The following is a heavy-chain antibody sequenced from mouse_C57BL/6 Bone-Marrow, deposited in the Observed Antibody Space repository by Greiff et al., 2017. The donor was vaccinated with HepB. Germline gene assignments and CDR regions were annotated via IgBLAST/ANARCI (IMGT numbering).Heavy chain of an antibody. V-gene: IGHV1-39*01. CDR2: IYPKCGTT. D-gene: IGHD2-5*01. CDR3: ARERIYHSNYVPYFDV. CDR1: GYSFTDYN. J-gene: IGHJ1*03. Sequence: VQLKQSGPELVKPGASVKISCKASGYSFTDYNMNWVKQSHGKCLEWIGVIYPKCGTTSYNKKFKGKATLTVDQSSSTAYMQLHSLTSEDSAVYYCARERIYHSNYVPYFDVWGTGTTVTVSS.